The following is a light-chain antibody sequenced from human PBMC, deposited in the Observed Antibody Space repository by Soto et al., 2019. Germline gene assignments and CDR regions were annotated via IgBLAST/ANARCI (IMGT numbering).Light chain of an antibody. CDR2: KVS. CDR3: IQGTYWPPVHT. Sequence: DVVLTQSPLSLPVTLGQPASISCRSSQSLVFSDGDTYLNWFQQRPGQSPRRLIYKVSNRDSGVPDRFSGSGSGTDFTLKISRVEAEDVGIYYCIQGTYWPPVHTFGQGTKLEIK. V-gene: IGKV2-30*01. CDR1: QSLVFSDGDTY. J-gene: IGKJ2*01.